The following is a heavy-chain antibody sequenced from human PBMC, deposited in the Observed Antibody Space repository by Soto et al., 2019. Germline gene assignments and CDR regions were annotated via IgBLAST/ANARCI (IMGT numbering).Heavy chain of an antibody. CDR1: GGSFSGYY. D-gene: IGHD3-3*01. J-gene: IGHJ5*02. Sequence: SETLSLTCAVYGGSFSGYYWGWIRQPPGKGLEWIGEINHSGSTNYDPSLKSRVTISVDTSKNQFSLKLSSVTAADTAVYYCARVGIFGVVTYQRRVNWFDPWGQGTLVTVSS. CDR2: INHSGST. V-gene: IGHV4-34*01. CDR3: ARVGIFGVVTYQRRVNWFDP.